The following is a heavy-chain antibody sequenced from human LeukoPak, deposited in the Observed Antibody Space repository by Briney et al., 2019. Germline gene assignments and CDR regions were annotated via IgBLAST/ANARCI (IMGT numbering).Heavy chain of an antibody. J-gene: IGHJ4*02. V-gene: IGHV4-59*12. D-gene: IGHD3-10*01. CDR1: GGSISTYY. CDR3: ARGPYYYGSGSYYSY. CDR2: IYYSGST. Sequence: SETLSLTCTVSGGSISTYYWSWIRQPPGKGLEWIGYIYYSGSTSYNPSLKSRVTISVDTSKNQFSLKLNSVTAADTAVYYCARGPYYYGSGSYYSYWGQGTLVTVSS.